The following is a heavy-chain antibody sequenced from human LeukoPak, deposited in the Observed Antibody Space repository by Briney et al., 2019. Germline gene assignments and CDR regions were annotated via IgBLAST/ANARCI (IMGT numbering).Heavy chain of an antibody. CDR1: GASISGSSYY. Sequence: PSETLSLTCTVSGASISGSSYYWSWIRQPPGQGLEWIGTIHSSGNTYYNPSLKSRVTISVDTSKNQFSLKLSSVTAADTAVYYCARQTGSGLFILPGGQGTLVTVSS. V-gene: IGHV4-39*01. CDR2: IHSSGNT. D-gene: IGHD3/OR15-3a*01. J-gene: IGHJ4*02. CDR3: ARQTGSGLFILP.